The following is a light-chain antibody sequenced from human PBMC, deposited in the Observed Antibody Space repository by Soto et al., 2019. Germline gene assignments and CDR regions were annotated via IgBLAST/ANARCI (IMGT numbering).Light chain of an antibody. V-gene: IGKV3-15*01. J-gene: IGKJ4*01. CDR3: QQFHMWPLT. CDR2: ASS. CDR1: QSVSSN. Sequence: ETVMTQFPATLSVSPGDRVTLSCRASQSVSSNLAWYQHKPAQAPRLLIYASSTRATAIPARFSGSGSGTEFTLTITSLQSEDSAIYYCQQFHMWPLTFGGGTKVEIK.